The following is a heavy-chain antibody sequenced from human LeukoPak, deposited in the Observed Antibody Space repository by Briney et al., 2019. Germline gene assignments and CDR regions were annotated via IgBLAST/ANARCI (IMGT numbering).Heavy chain of an antibody. CDR1: GFTFSSYN. D-gene: IGHD6-13*01. Sequence: GGSLRLSCAASGFTFSSYNMNWVRQAPGKGLEWVSYITSSSSTIYYADSVKGRFTISRDNAKNSLFLQMNSLRAEDTAVYYCATPDRSSSWNFDYWGQGTLVTVSS. V-gene: IGHV3-48*01. CDR2: ITSSSSTI. CDR3: ATPDRSSSWNFDY. J-gene: IGHJ4*02.